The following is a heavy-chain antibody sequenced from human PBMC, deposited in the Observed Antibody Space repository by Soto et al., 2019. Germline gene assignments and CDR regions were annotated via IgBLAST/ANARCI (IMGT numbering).Heavy chain of an antibody. D-gene: IGHD5-12*01. CDR3: ARETEVADQSFDY. CDR1: GYTFTSYG. Sequence: ASVKVSCKASGYTFTSYGISWVRQAPGQGLEWMGWISAYNGNTNYAQKLQGRVTMTTDTSTSTDYMELRSLRSDDKAVYYCARETEVADQSFDYWGQGTLVTVSS. CDR2: ISAYNGNT. J-gene: IGHJ4*02. V-gene: IGHV1-18*04.